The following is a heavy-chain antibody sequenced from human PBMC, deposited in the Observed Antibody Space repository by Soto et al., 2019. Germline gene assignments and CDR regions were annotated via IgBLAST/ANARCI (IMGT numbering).Heavy chain of an antibody. CDR3: TTGSTGRDY. V-gene: IGHV3-15*01. CDR2: VKSNTDGGTT. Sequence: EVQLVESGGGLVKPGASLRLSCAASGFTFTSALMPWVRQAPGKGLEWVGRVKSNTDGGTTDYAATVKGRFTISRDDSEKPLYLQMNSLKAEDTAVYYCTTGSTGRDYWGQGTLVTVSS. J-gene: IGHJ4*02. D-gene: IGHD3-10*01. CDR1: GFTFTSAL.